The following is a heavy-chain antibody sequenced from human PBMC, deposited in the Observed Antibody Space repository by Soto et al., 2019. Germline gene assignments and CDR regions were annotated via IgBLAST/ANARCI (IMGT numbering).Heavy chain of an antibody. V-gene: IGHV3-13*05. D-gene: IGHD3-22*01. CDR1: GFILSGYD. CDR2: IGTAGDP. J-gene: IGHJ6*02. CDR3: ARASYDSSGYYFYAMDV. Sequence: PGGSLRLSCVASGFILSGYDMHWVRQATGEGLEWVSAIGTAGDPYYSGSVKGRFTISRGNAENSVYLQMNSLRAGDTAVYYCARASYDSSGYYFYAMDVWGPGTTVTVSS.